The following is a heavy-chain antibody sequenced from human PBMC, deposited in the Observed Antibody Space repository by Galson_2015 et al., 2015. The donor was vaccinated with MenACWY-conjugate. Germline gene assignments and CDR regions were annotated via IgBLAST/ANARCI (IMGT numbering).Heavy chain of an antibody. CDR2: ISVYDGET. CDR1: GYTFNNFG. D-gene: IGHD3-22*01. J-gene: IGHJ2*01. V-gene: IGHV1-18*01. CDR3: ARDERPFYYDDSHRYFDL. Sequence: SVKVSCKASGYTFNNFGISWVRQAPGQGLEWMGWISVYDGETKYAQNLQGRVTMTTDTSTSTAYMELRSLRSDDTAVYYCARDERPFYYDDSHRYFDLWGRGTQVTVSS.